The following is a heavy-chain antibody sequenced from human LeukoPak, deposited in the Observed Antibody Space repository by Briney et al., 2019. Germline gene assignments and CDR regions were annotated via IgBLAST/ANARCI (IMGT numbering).Heavy chain of an antibody. Sequence: GGSLRLSCAASGFPFSSYWMHWAGQAPGKGLVWFSRINSDGSSTFSADSVKGRFTTSRDNAENTVYLQMNSLRADDTAVYYCARIPGGSGSQYDYWGQGTLVIVSS. CDR1: GFPFSSYW. J-gene: IGHJ4*02. D-gene: IGHD3-10*01. CDR2: INSDGSST. V-gene: IGHV3-74*01. CDR3: ARIPGGSGSQYDY.